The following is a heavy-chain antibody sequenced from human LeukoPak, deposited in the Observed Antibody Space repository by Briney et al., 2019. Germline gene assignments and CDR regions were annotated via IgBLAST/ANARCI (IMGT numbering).Heavy chain of an antibody. J-gene: IGHJ4*02. Sequence: PGGSLSLSFAASGFTFSNAWMSWVRQAPGKGLEWVSVIYSGGSTCYADSVKGRFTISRDNSKITLYLQMNSLRAEDTAVYYCARGPDYGDFLDYWGQGTLVTVSS. CDR3: ARGPDYGDFLDY. CDR1: GFTFSNAW. D-gene: IGHD4-17*01. V-gene: IGHV3-66*01. CDR2: IYSGGST.